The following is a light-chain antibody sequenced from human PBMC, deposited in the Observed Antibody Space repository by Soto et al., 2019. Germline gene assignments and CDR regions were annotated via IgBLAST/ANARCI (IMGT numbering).Light chain of an antibody. Sequence: EIVLTQSPGTLSLSPGERATLSCRASQSVSSSYLVWYQQKPGQAPRLLIYGASSRATGIPDRFSGSGSGTDFTLTISGLEPEDFAVYYCQQYGSSPLTFGGGNKVEIK. V-gene: IGKV3-20*01. CDR1: QSVSSSY. CDR3: QQYGSSPLT. CDR2: GAS. J-gene: IGKJ4*01.